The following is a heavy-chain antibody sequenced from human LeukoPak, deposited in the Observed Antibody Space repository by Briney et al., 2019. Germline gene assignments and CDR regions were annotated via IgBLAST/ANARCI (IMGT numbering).Heavy chain of an antibody. CDR3: ARDRWFDP. CDR1: GFTFSSYE. V-gene: IGHV3-48*03. Sequence: GGSLRLSCAASGFTFSSYEMNWVRQAPGKGLEWISYISSAGTTKIYADSVKGRFTISRDNAKNSLYLQMNSLRAEDTAVYYCARDRWFDPWGQGTLVTVSS. J-gene: IGHJ5*02. CDR2: ISSAGTTK.